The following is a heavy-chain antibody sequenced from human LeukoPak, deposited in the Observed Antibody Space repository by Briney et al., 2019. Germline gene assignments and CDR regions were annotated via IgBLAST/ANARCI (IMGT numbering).Heavy chain of an antibody. CDR3: ARQYDWNYHFAMDV. D-gene: IGHD1-7*01. V-gene: IGHV3-53*01. J-gene: IGHJ6*02. CDR2: IYADGNT. CDR1: GFNVNTNY. Sequence: GGSLRLSCAASGFNVNTNYMNWVRKAPGKGLELVSVIYADGNTYYADSVKGRFTISRDNSKNTVYLHMNSLRYEDTAVYYCARQYDWNYHFAMDVWGQGTTVTVSS.